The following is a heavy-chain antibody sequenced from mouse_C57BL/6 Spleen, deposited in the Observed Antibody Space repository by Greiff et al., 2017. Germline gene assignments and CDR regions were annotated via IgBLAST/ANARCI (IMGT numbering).Heavy chain of an antibody. J-gene: IGHJ1*03. V-gene: IGHV1-19*01. CDR1: GYTFTDYY. Sequence: VQLKESGPVLVKPGASVKMSCKASGYTFTDYYMNWVKQSHGKSLEWIGVINPYNGGTSYTQKFKSKDTLTVDKSSSTASMELNSLTSEGSAVYYCARRATVVASDWYFDVWGTGTTVTVSS. CDR2: INPYNGGT. CDR3: ARRATVVASDWYFDV. D-gene: IGHD1-1*01.